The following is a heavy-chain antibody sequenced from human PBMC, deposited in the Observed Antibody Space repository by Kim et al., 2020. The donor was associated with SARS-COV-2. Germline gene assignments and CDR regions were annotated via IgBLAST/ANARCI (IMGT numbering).Heavy chain of an antibody. Sequence: GESLKISCKGSGYSFTSYWISWVRQMPGKGLEWMGRIDPSDSYTNYSPSFQGHVTISADKSISTAYLQWSSLKASDTAMYYCARGQGGDYYDSSGYHLLWGQGTLVTVSS. CDR2: IDPSDSYT. CDR3: ARGQGGDYYDSSGYHLL. D-gene: IGHD3-22*01. J-gene: IGHJ4*02. V-gene: IGHV5-10-1*01. CDR1: GYSFTSYW.